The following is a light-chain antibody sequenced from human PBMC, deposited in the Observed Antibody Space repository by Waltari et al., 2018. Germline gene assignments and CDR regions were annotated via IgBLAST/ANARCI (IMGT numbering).Light chain of an antibody. Sequence: QSALTQPASVSGSPGQSITISCTGTSDDVGGYDYVSWYQHHPGKAPKLIIYDVSDRPAGVSHRCSGYRSANTASRAISGRQAEDEAHYYCGSYTSSDTGIFGGGTKLTVL. J-gene: IGLJ2*01. V-gene: IGLV2-14*03. CDR2: DVS. CDR3: GSYTSSDTGI. CDR1: SDDVGGYDY.